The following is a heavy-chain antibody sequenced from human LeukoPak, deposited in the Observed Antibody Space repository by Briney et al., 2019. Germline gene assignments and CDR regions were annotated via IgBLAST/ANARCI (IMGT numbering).Heavy chain of an antibody. CDR2: IRYDGSNK. V-gene: IGHV3-30*02. CDR3: AKGDAYSSGSYFEY. Sequence: GGSLRLSCAASGFTFSSYGMHWVRQAPGKGLEWVAFIRYDGSNKYYADSVKGRFTISRDNSNNTLYLQMNSLRADDTAVYYCAKGDAYSSGSYFEYWGQGALVTVSS. J-gene: IGHJ4*02. D-gene: IGHD3-10*01. CDR1: GFTFSSYG.